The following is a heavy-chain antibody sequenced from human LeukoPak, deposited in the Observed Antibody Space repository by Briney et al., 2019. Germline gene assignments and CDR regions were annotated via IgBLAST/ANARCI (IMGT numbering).Heavy chain of an antibody. D-gene: IGHD3-22*01. Sequence: SETLSHTCTVSGGSISTYNWSWIRQPPGPGLEWIGHIYYSGSTNYNPSLKSRVTIAVDTSKNPFSLNLSSVSAADTAVYYCTRNYDISGYITFGYWGRGTLVTVSS. CDR1: GGSISTYN. J-gene: IGHJ4*02. CDR3: TRNYDISGYITFGY. V-gene: IGHV4-59*01. CDR2: IYYSGST.